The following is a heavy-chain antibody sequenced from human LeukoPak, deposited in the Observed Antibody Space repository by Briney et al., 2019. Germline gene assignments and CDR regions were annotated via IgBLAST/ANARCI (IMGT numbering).Heavy chain of an antibody. D-gene: IGHD1-26*01. CDR3: AGALVGATTLHYYYYMDV. J-gene: IGHJ6*03. Sequence: SVKVSCKASGGTFSSYAISWVRQAPGQGLEWMGGIIPIFGTANYAQKFQGRVTITADESTSTAYMELSSLRSEDTAVYYCAGALVGATTLHYYYYMDVWGKGTTVTVSS. CDR2: IIPIFGTA. V-gene: IGHV1-69*13. CDR1: GGTFSSYA.